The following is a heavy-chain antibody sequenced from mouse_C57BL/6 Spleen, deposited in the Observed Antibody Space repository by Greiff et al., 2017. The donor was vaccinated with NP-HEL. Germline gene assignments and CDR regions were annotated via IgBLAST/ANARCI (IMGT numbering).Heavy chain of an antibody. J-gene: IGHJ2*01. CDR1: GYSFTDYN. V-gene: IGHV1-39*01. CDR2: INPKYGNT. CDR3: AREDGVTFDY. Sequence: EVKLMESGPELVKPGASVKISCKASGYSFTDYNMNWVKQSNGKSLEWIGVINPKYGNTSYNQKFKGKATLTVDQSYSTAYMQLNSLTSEDSAVYYCAREDGVTFDYGGQGTTLTVSS. D-gene: IGHD1-1*01.